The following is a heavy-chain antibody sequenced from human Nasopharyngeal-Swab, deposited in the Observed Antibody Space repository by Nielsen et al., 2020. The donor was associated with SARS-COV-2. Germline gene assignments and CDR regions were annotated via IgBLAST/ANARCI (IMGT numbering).Heavy chain of an antibody. CDR3: ASSYDILTGYSYYYYYGMDV. CDR1: GGSISSSSYY. V-gene: IGHV4-39*01. CDR2: IYYSGST. Sequence: SETLSLTCTVSGGSISSSSYYWGWIRQPPGKGLEWIGSIYYSGSTYYNPPLKSRVTISVDTSKNQFSLKLSSVTAADTAVYYCASSYDILTGYSYYYYYGMDVWGQGTTVTVSS. D-gene: IGHD3-9*01. J-gene: IGHJ6*02.